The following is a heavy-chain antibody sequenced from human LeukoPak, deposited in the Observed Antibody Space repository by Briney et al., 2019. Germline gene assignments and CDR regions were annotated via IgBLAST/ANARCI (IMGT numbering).Heavy chain of an antibody. CDR3: ARGTAWIQLWPSAFDI. CDR2: IYYSGST. J-gene: IGHJ3*02. D-gene: IGHD5-18*01. V-gene: IGHV4-59*01. Sequence: NPSETLSLTCTVSGGPISSYYWSWIRQPPGKGLEWIGYIYYSGSTNYNPSLKSRVTISVDTSKNQFSLKLSSVTAADTAVYYCARGTAWIQLWPSAFDIWGQGTMVTVSS. CDR1: GGPISSYY.